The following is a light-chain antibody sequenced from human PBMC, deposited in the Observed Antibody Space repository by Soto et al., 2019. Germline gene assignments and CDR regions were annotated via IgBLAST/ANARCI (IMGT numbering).Light chain of an antibody. CDR2: KDS. CDR3: QSADSSGTSVL. J-gene: IGLJ2*01. Sequence: SYELTQPPSVSVSAGQTARITCSGDALPKQYAYWYQQKPGQAPVLVIYKDSERPSGIPERFSGSSSGTTVTLTISGVQAEDEADYYCQSADSSGTSVLFGGGTKVTVL. V-gene: IGLV3-25*03. CDR1: ALPKQY.